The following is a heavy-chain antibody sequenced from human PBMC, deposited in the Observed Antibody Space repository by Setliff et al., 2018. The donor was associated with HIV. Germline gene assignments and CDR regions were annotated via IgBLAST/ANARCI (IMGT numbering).Heavy chain of an antibody. CDR2: IYYTGIP. Sequence: SETLSLTCTVSGGSISSHYWSWIRQPPGKGLEWVGLIYYTGIPTYNPSLSSRITISVDTSKNQFSLRLSSVTAADTAVYYCARQGLVLVPASNDWRLPPSPIDYWGQGALVTVSS. CDR1: GGSISSHY. D-gene: IGHD2-2*01. J-gene: IGHJ4*02. V-gene: IGHV4-59*08. CDR3: ARQGLVLVPASNDWRLPPSPIDY.